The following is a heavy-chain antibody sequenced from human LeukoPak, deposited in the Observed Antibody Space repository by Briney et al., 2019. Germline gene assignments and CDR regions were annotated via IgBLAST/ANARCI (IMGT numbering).Heavy chain of an antibody. V-gene: IGHV4-59*12. CDR2: IYYSGST. Sequence: SETLSLTCTVSGGSISSYYWSWIRQPPGKGLEWIGYIYYSGSTNYNPSLKSRVTMSVDTSKNQFSLKLSSVTAADTAVYYCARVDSGSLDYWDHGTLVIVSS. CDR1: GGSISSYY. CDR3: ARVDSGSLDY. J-gene: IGHJ4*01. D-gene: IGHD3-10*01.